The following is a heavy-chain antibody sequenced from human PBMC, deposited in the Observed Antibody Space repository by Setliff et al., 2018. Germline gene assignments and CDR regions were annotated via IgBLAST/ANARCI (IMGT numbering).Heavy chain of an antibody. CDR1: GGSISSYY. V-gene: IGHV4-4*07. CDR2: IYIGGSA. Sequence: NPSETLSLTCTVSGGSISSYYWSWIRQPAGKGLEWIGHIYIGGSANYNPSLKSRVTMSIDTSKNQFSLKLNSVTAADMVVYYCAREQWLDPPGYYYMDVWAKGTTVTVSS. J-gene: IGHJ6*03. CDR3: AREQWLDPPGYYYMDV. D-gene: IGHD6-19*01.